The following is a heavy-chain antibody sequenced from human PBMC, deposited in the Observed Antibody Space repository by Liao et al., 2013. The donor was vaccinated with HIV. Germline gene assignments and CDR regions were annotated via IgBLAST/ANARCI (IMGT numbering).Heavy chain of an antibody. J-gene: IGHJ3*02. V-gene: IGHV4-4*07. Sequence: QVQLQESGPGLVKPSETLSLTCTVSGGSISSYYWSWIRQPAGKGLEWIGRFHTSGEPQLQPLLKSRVTMSVDTSKSQFSLKLTSVTAADTAVYYCASSIAVTAFDIWGQGTMVTVSS. D-gene: IGHD6-19*01. CDR1: GGSISSYY. CDR3: ASSIAVTAFDI. CDR2: FHTSGEP.